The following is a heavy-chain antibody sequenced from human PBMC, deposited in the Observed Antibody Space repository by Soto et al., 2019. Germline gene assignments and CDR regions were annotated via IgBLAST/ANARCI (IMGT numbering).Heavy chain of an antibody. Sequence: WGSLRLSCAASGFTFISYGMHWFRQAPGKGLEWVAVIWYDGSNKYYADSVKGRFTISRDNSKNTLYLQMNSLRAEDTAVYYCARDSVGAFDPWGQGTLVTVSS. CDR1: GFTFISYG. CDR2: IWYDGSNK. D-gene: IGHD1-26*01. CDR3: ARDSVGAFDP. J-gene: IGHJ5*02. V-gene: IGHV3-33*01.